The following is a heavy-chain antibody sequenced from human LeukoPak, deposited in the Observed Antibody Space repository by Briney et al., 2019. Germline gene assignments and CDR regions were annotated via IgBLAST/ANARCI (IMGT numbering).Heavy chain of an antibody. CDR3: AKDIRSTWYYFQD. J-gene: IGHJ1*01. V-gene: IGHV3-23*01. CDR2: IIGSGDRT. Sequence: GGSLRLSCAASGFSFSNYAMTWVRQAPGKGLEWVSTIIGSGDRTYYADSVKGQFTISRDNSKNTLYVQMNSLRAEDTAVYYCAKDIRSTWYYFQDWGQGTLVTVSS. D-gene: IGHD6-13*01. CDR1: GFSFSNYA.